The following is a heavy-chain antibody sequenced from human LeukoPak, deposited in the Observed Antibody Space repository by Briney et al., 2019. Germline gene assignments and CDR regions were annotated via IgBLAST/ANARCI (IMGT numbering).Heavy chain of an antibody. CDR3: ARASRAAGLRSDYYFDY. CDR2: MNPNSGNT. V-gene: IGHV1-8*01. CDR1: GYTFTSYD. J-gene: IGHJ4*02. D-gene: IGHD5-12*01. Sequence: ASVKVSCKASGYTFTSYDINWVRQATGQGLEWMGWMNPNSGNTGYAQKFQGRVTMTRNTSISTAYMELSSLRSEDTAVYYCARASRAAGLRSDYYFDYWGQGTLVTVSS.